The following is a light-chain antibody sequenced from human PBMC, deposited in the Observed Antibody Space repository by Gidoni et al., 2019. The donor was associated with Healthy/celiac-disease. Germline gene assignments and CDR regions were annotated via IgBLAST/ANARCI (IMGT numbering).Light chain of an antibody. CDR2: KAS. CDR3: QQYNTYPLX. V-gene: IGKV1-5*03. J-gene: IGKJ4*01. CDR1: QSISSW. Sequence: DIQMTQSPSTLSASVGDRVIITCRASQSISSWLAWYQQKPGKAPKLLIYKASSLESGVPSRFSGSGSGTEFTLTISSLQPDDFATYYCQQYNTYPLXFXGGTRVEIK.